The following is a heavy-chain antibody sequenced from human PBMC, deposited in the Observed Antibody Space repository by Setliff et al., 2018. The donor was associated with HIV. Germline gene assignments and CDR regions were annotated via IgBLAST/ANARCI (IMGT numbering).Heavy chain of an antibody. CDR1: SYIFSSND. J-gene: IGHJ1*01. D-gene: IGHD6-13*01. Sequence: ASVKVSCKASSYIFSSNDIDWVRQAPGQGLEWMGRITSYNGNTKYAQKFQDRVTMTTDKSTTTAYMDLRSLRSDDTAVYYCAIRISAAGSAFQHWGQGTLVTVPQ. V-gene: IGHV1-18*01. CDR3: AIRISAAGSAFQH. CDR2: ITSYNGNT.